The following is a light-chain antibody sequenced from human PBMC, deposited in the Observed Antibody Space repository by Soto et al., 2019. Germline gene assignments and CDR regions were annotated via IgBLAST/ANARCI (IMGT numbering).Light chain of an antibody. CDR2: GAS. CDR3: HQYDSAPLT. V-gene: IGKV3-20*01. Sequence: EIVLMQSPGTLSLSPGERATLSCRASQTIRRTYIAWYQQKAGEAPLVLIYGASTRATGIPDRFSGSGSGTDFSLTISSLEPEDFAVYYCHQYDSAPLTYGQGTKVEIK. CDR1: QTIRRTY. J-gene: IGKJ2*01.